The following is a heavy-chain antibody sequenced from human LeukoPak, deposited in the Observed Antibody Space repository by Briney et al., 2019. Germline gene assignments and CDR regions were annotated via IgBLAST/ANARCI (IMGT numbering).Heavy chain of an antibody. Sequence: GGSLRLSCGASGFTFSSYAMSWVRQAPGKGLEWVSGISGSDGYTYYADSVKGRFTISRDNSKNTLSLQMNSLRAEDTAVYYCARTRIVVVTTIPTSWGQGTLVTVSS. CDR1: GFTFSSYA. J-gene: IGHJ5*02. CDR2: ISGSDGYT. D-gene: IGHD2-21*02. CDR3: ARTRIVVVTTIPTS. V-gene: IGHV3-23*01.